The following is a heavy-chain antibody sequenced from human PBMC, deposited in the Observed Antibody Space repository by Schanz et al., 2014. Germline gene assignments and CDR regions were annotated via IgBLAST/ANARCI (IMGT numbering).Heavy chain of an antibody. D-gene: IGHD1-7*01. J-gene: IGHJ4*02. Sequence: QVQLVESGGGVVQPGRSLRLSCAGSGFSFSDYGMHWVRQAPGRGLEWVAYIRFDASAKYYGDSVKGRFTISRDNAKKSLYLEMNSLRAEDTAVYYCASGHWELRYWGQGAVVIVSS. CDR2: IRFDASAK. V-gene: IGHV3-33*08. CDR3: ASGHWELRY. CDR1: GFSFSDYG.